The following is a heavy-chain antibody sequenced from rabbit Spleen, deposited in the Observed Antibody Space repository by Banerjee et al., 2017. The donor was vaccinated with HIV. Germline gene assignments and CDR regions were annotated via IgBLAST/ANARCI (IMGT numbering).Heavy chain of an antibody. CDR1: GFSFSGSYY. CDR3: ARDLAGVIGWNFGL. CDR2: IYTGSSGST. V-gene: IGHV1S45*01. J-gene: IGHJ4*01. D-gene: IGHD4-1*01. Sequence: QEQLEESAGGLVQPGGSLKLSCKASGFSFSGSYYMCWVRQAPGKGLEWIGCIYTGSSGSTYYASWARGRFTGSKTSSTTVTLQVTSLTAADTATYFCARDLAGVIGWNFGLWGPGTLVTVS.